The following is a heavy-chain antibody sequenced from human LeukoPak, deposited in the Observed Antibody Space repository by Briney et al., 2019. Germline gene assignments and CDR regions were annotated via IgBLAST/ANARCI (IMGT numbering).Heavy chain of an antibody. V-gene: IGHV3-21*06. D-gene: IGHD1-26*01. CDR3: ARDGVAELMSALDY. CDR2: ISSSSTYI. Sequence: GGSLRLSCAASAFTFSSYEMNWVRQAPGKGLEWVSFISSSSTYIYYADSLKGRFTISRDNAKNSLYLQMNSLRAEDTAVYYCARDGVAELMSALDYWGQGILVTVSS. J-gene: IGHJ4*02. CDR1: AFTFSSYE.